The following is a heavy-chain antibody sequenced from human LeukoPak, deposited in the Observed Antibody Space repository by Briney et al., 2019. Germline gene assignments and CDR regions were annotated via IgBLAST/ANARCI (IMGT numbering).Heavy chain of an antibody. J-gene: IGHJ4*02. CDR2: IESNGGDK. CDR1: GFSFSIYW. Sequence: GGSLRLSCAASGFSFSIYWMSWIRQTPGKGLEYVANIESNGGDKYYVDSVKGRFTISRDNAKNSLYLQMNSLRAEDAAVYYCASAVRGSSVDYWGQGTLVTVSS. V-gene: IGHV3-7*01. CDR3: ASAVRGSSVDY.